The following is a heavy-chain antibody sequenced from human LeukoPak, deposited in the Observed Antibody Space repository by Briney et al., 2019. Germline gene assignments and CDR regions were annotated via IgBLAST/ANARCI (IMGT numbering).Heavy chain of an antibody. CDR3: ARDLGLDGD. J-gene: IGHJ4*02. CDR1: GFTFSSYW. CDR2: INGDGRNI. D-gene: IGHD2-2*03. V-gene: IGHV3-74*01. Sequence: PGGSLRLSCVASGFTFSSYWMHWVRQDPRKGLVWVSRINGDGRNINYADSVRGRFTISRDNAKNTLYLQMNTLRVEDTAVFYCARDLGLDGDWGQGTLVTVSS.